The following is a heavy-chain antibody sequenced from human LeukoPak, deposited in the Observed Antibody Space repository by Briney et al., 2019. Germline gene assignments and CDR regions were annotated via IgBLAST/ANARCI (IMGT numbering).Heavy chain of an antibody. V-gene: IGHV1-18*01. CDR3: ARDKYYGSGNYGKYNWFDP. D-gene: IGHD3-10*01. CDR1: GYTFTGYG. J-gene: IGHJ5*02. CDR2: ISAYNGNT. Sequence: ASVKVSCKASGYTFTGYGISCVRQAPGQGLEWMGCISAYNGNTNYAQKIQGRVTMTTDTSTSTAYMELRSLRSDDTAVYYCARDKYYGSGNYGKYNWFDPWGQGTLVTVSS.